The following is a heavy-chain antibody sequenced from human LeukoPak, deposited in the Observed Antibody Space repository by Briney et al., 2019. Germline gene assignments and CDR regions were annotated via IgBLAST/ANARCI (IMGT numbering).Heavy chain of an antibody. V-gene: IGHV1-69*13. CDR1: GGTFRSYA. CDR2: IIPIFGTA. D-gene: IGHD2-2*01. CDR3: ARGDWSSTSCYPNY. Sequence: SVKVSCKASGGTFRSYAISWVRQAPPRGRDWMGGIIPIFGTANYAQKSQGRDTITADDSTSTEYLELSSLRSEDTAVYYCARGDWSSTSCYPNYGGQGTLVTVSS. J-gene: IGHJ4*02.